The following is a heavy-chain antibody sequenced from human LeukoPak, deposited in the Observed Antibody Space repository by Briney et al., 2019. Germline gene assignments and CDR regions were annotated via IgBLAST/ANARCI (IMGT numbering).Heavy chain of an antibody. V-gene: IGHV3-66*02. J-gene: IGHJ6*03. CDR2: IYSGGST. Sequence: GGSLRPSCAASGFTVSRNYMSWVRQAPGKGLEWVSVIYSGGSTYYADSVKGRFTISRDTSKNTLYLQLNSLRAEDAAVYYCARVRRSSTSRDYYYYYMDVWGKGTTVTVSS. D-gene: IGHD2-2*01. CDR1: GFTVSRNY. CDR3: ARVRRSSTSRDYYYYYMDV.